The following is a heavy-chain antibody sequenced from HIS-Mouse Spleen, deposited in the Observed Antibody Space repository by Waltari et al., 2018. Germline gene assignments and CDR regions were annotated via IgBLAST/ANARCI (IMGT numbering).Heavy chain of an antibody. CDR3: ASRDWGYWYFDL. CDR1: GGSISSSSYY. V-gene: IGHV4-39*01. D-gene: IGHD7-27*01. CDR2: IYYSGST. J-gene: IGHJ2*01. Sequence: QLQLQESGPGLVKPSETLSLTCTVSGGSISSSSYYWGWIRQPPGKGLEWIGSIYYSGSTYYNPSLKRRVTISVETSKNQFSLKLSSVTAADTAVYYCASRDWGYWYFDLWGRGTLVTVSS.